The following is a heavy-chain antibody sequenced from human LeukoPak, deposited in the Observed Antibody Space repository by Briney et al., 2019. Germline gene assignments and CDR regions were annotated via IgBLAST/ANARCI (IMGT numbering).Heavy chain of an antibody. J-gene: IGHJ4*02. Sequence: GESLKISCKGSGYSFTSYWIGWVRQMPGKGLEWMGIIYPGGSDTRYSPSFQGQVTISADKSISTAYLQWSSLKASDTAMYYCARIALNYYGSGSYRGPFDYWGQGTLVTVSS. CDR3: ARIALNYYGSGSYRGPFDY. D-gene: IGHD3-10*01. CDR2: IYPGGSDT. CDR1: GYSFTSYW. V-gene: IGHV5-51*01.